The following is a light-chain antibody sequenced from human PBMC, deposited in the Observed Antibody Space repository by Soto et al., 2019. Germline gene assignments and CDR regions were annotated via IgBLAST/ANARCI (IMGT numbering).Light chain of an antibody. Sequence: IVLTQSPATLSLSPGERATLFCRASQTVSSFLVWYQQKPGQAPRLLIYDASNRATGVPARFSGSGSGTDFTLTISSLEPEDFAVYHCQQRSDWPITFGQGTRLEIK. J-gene: IGKJ5*01. CDR2: DAS. CDR3: QQRSDWPIT. CDR1: QTVSSF. V-gene: IGKV3-11*01.